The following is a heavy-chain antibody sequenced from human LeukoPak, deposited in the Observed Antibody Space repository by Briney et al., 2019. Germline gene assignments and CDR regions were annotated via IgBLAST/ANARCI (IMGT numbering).Heavy chain of an antibody. CDR2: ISAYNGNT. CDR3: ARDYPLEYSSSSSYYYYYMDV. Sequence: ASVKVSCKASGYTFTSYGISWVRQAPGQGLEWMGWISAYNGNTNYAQKLQGRVTMTTDTSTSTAYMELRSLRSDDTAVYYCARDYPLEYSSSSSYYYYYMDVWGKGTTVTVSS. V-gene: IGHV1-18*01. J-gene: IGHJ6*03. D-gene: IGHD6-6*01. CDR1: GYTFTSYG.